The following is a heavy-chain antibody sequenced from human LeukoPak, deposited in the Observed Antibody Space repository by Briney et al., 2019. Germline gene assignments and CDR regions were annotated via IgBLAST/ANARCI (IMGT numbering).Heavy chain of an antibody. J-gene: IGHJ4*02. CDR1: GFTFSTYW. D-gene: IGHD1-1*01. V-gene: IGHV3-74*01. CDR3: TRGGLEPIDS. Sequence: PGGSLRLSCAASGFTFSTYWMHWVRQAPGKGLVWVSRINPDASTTNYADSVRGRFTISRDNAKNTLYLQMNSLRAEDTALYYCTRGGLEPIDSWGQGTLVTVPS. CDR2: INPDASTT.